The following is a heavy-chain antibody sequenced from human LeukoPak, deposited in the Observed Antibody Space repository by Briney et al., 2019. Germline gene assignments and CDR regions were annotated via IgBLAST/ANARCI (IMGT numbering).Heavy chain of an antibody. CDR2: ISSSSSYI. CDR1: GFTCSSYS. CDR3: ARESSPEDAFDI. V-gene: IGHV3-21*01. Sequence: GGSLRLSCAASGFTCSSYSMNWVRQAPGKGLEWVSSISSSSSYIYYADSVKGRFTISRDNAKNSLYLQMNSLRAEDTAVYYCARESSPEDAFDIWGQGTMVTVSS. J-gene: IGHJ3*02.